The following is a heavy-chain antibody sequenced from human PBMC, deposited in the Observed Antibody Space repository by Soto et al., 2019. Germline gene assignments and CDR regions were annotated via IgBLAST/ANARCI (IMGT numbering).Heavy chain of an antibody. V-gene: IGHV1-58*01. CDR1: GFTFTSSA. CDR2: IIAGSGNT. CDR3: ARKIPDTGGFDC. Sequence: SVKVSCKASGFTFTSSAVQWVRQARGQRLEWIGWIIAGSGNTGYAQKFQGRVTMTRDTSIRTAYLELSSLRSEDTAVYYCARKIPDTGGFDCWGQGVLVTVSS. D-gene: IGHD2-8*02. J-gene: IGHJ4*02.